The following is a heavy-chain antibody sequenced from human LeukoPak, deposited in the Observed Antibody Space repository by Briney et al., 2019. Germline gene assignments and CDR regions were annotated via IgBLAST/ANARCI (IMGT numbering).Heavy chain of an antibody. D-gene: IGHD3-10*01. CDR3: AKGHYYGSGSLDY. Sequence: GGSLRLSCAASGFTFRSYGMSWVRQAPGKGREWVSAIGGRDGSTYYADSVKGRFTISRDNSKNTLYVQMNSLRAEDTAVYYCAKGHYYGSGSLDYWGQGTLVTVSS. J-gene: IGHJ4*02. CDR1: GFTFRSYG. CDR2: IGGRDGST. V-gene: IGHV3-23*01.